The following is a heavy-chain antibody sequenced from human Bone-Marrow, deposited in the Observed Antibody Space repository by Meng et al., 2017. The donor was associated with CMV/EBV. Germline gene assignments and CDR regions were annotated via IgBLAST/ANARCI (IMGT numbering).Heavy chain of an antibody. CDR2: INSDGSST. D-gene: IGHD4-17*01. CDR3: ARVPSTVTTGWEDY. Sequence: GESLKISCAASGFTFSSYSMNWVRQAPGKGLVWVSRINSDGSSTSYADSVKGRFTISRDNAKNTLYLQMNSLRAEDTAVYYCARVPSTVTTGWEDYWGQGTLVTVSS. V-gene: IGHV3-74*01. CDR1: GFTFSSYS. J-gene: IGHJ4*02.